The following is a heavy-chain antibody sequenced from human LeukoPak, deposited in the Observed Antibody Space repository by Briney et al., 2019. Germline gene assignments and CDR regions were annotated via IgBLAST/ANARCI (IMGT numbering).Heavy chain of an antibody. CDR3: TRDDYCIDGPCAFHP. Sequence: GGSLRLSCAASGFTFSNYWMHWVRQTPEKGLVWVSHINNDGSDTTYADSVKGRFTISRDNAKNTLYLQMDSLRAEDTAVYFCTRDDYCIDGPCAFHPWGQGTLVTVSS. D-gene: IGHD2-15*01. J-gene: IGHJ5*02. CDR2: INNDGSDT. CDR1: GFTFSNYW. V-gene: IGHV3-74*01.